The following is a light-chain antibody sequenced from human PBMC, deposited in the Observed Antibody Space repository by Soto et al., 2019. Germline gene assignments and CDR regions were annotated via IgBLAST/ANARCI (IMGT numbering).Light chain of an antibody. Sequence: IQMTQSPSSLSASVGDRVTITCQATQDIRKYLNWYQQKPGKAPKLLIYDASSLETGVPSRFTGSGSGTDFTLTTSSLQPEDFATAYCQQYDNLPLIFGQGTRMDIK. V-gene: IGKV1-33*01. CDR2: DAS. CDR3: QQYDNLPLI. J-gene: IGKJ5*01. CDR1: QDIRKY.